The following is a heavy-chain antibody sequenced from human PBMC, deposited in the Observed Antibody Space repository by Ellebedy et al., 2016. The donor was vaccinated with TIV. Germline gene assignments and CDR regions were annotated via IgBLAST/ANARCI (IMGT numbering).Heavy chain of an antibody. Sequence: LSLTXAASGFTFSRYSMNWVRQAPGKGLEWVSSISSSSSYIYYADSVKGRFTISRDDAKNSLYLQMNSLRAEDTAVYYAYSGGYWGQGTLVTVSS. CDR2: ISSSSSYI. J-gene: IGHJ4*02. CDR3: YSGGY. CDR1: GFTFSRYS. V-gene: IGHV3-21*01. D-gene: IGHD1-26*01.